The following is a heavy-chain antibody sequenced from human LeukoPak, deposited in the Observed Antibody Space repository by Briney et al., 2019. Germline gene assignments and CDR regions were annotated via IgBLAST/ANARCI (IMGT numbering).Heavy chain of an antibody. Sequence: GGSLRLSCAASGFTFSSYSMNWDRQAPGKGLEWVSYISSSSSTIYYADSVKGRFTISRDNAKNSLYLQMNSLRAEDTAVYYCARVTGTTWYPYYYGMDVWGQGTTVTVSS. D-gene: IGHD1-7*01. CDR1: GFTFSSYS. CDR3: ARVTGTTWYPYYYGMDV. CDR2: ISSSSSTI. J-gene: IGHJ6*02. V-gene: IGHV3-48*01.